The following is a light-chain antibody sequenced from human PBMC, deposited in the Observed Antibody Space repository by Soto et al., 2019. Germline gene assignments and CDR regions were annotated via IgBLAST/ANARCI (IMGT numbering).Light chain of an antibody. CDR1: SSDVGNNNH. J-gene: IGLJ3*02. Sequence: QSVLTQPASVSGSPGQSIAISCSGTSSDVGNNNHVCWYQQNPGKAPKLMIFEVSNRTSGVSDRFSGSKSGNTASLTISGLQAEDEADYYCSSYTSSNTWVFGGGTKLTVL. V-gene: IGLV2-14*01. CDR2: EVS. CDR3: SSYTSSNTWV.